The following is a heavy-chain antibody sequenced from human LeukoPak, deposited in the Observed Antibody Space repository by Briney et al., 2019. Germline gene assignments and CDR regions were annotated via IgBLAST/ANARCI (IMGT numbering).Heavy chain of an antibody. D-gene: IGHD4-11*01. CDR1: GFTFSSGA. V-gene: IGHV3-23*01. CDR3: TKVWSGSSNWALRVFDY. CDR2: ISPAGGTT. J-gene: IGHJ4*02. Sequence: GGSLRLSCAVSGFTFSSGAMGWVRQLRGGGLEWVSTISPAGGTTYYAESMKGRFTISRDNPKSTLYLEMNSLRVEDTAVYYCTKVWSGSSNWALRVFDYWGQGALVTVSS.